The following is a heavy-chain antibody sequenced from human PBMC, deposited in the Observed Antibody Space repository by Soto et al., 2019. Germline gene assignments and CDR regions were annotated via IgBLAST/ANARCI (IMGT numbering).Heavy chain of an antibody. CDR1: GFSLSTSDVG. CDR3: AHSKYSRSSFDY. J-gene: IGHJ4*02. CDR2: IYWDGDK. V-gene: IGHV2-5*02. Sequence: QIPLKESGPTLVKPTQTLTLTGTFSGFSLSTSDVGVGWIRQPPGRALEWLALIYWDGDKRYSPSLKSRLTITQDTSKNQVVLTRNNMDPVDTATYYCAHSKYSRSSFDYWGQGTLVTVAS. D-gene: IGHD6-6*01.